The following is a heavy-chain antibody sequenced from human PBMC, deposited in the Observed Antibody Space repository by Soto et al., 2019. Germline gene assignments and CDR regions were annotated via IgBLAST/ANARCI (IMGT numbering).Heavy chain of an antibody. CDR3: ARDWSRWDY. CDR2: ISYDGSNQ. CDR1: GFTFSSYA. J-gene: IGHJ4*02. D-gene: IGHD2-15*01. Sequence: GGSLRLSCAASGFTFSSYAMHWVRQAPGKGLEWVAVISYDGSNQYYADSVKGRFTISRDNSKNTLYLQMDSLRAEDTAVYYCARDWSRWDYWGQGTLVTVSS. V-gene: IGHV3-30-3*01.